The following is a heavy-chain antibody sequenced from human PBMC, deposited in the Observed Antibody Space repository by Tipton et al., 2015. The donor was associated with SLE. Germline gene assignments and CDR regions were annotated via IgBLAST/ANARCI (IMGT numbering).Heavy chain of an antibody. J-gene: IGHJ4*02. V-gene: IGHV3-74*01. CDR1: GFTFSDYY. CDR3: ARSTIFGVADY. D-gene: IGHD3-3*01. Sequence: SLRLSCAASGFTFSDYYMSWIRQAPGKGLEWVSRINSDGSSTSYADSVKGRFTISRDNAKNTLYLQMNSLRAEDTAVYYCARSTIFGVADYWGQGTLVTVSS. CDR2: INSDGSST.